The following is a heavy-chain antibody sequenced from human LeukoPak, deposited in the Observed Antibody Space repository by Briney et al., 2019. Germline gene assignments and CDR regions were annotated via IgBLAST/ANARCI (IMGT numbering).Heavy chain of an antibody. V-gene: IGHV5-51*01. J-gene: IGHJ4*02. Sequence: WESLKISCKGSGFSFTSNWIGWVRQMPGKGLEWMGIIYPADSDTRYSPSFQGQVTISDDTSISTAYLQWSSLKASDTAMYYCARDIDSRFDSWGQGTLVTVSS. CDR2: IYPADSDT. CDR3: ARDIDSRFDS. D-gene: IGHD3-22*01. CDR1: GFSFTSNW.